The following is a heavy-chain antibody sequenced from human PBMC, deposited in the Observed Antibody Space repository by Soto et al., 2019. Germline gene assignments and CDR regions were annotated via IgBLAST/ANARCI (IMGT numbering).Heavy chain of an antibody. CDR3: ARIAAAGTEFDY. CDR2: IFSNDEK. Sequence: QVTLKESGPVLVKPTETLTLTCTVSGFSLSNARMGVSWIRQPPGKALEWLAHIFSNDEKSYSTSLKSSLTISKDTSNSQVVLTMTNMDPVDTATYYCARIAAAGTEFDYWGQGTLVTVSS. CDR1: GFSLSNARMG. V-gene: IGHV2-26*01. J-gene: IGHJ4*02. D-gene: IGHD6-13*01.